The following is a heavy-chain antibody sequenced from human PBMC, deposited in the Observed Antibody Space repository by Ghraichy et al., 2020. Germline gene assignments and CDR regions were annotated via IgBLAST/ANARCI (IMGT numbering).Heavy chain of an antibody. J-gene: IGHJ4*02. CDR3: AKDRGWFSSSWYIYY. D-gene: IGHD6-13*01. CDR1: GFTFSSHA. Sequence: GGSLRLSCEASGFTFSSHAMSWVRQAPGKGLEWVSAISGGGDITYYADSVKGRFTISRDNSKDTLYLQMKRLRAEDTAVYYCAKDRGWFSSSWYIYYWGQVALVTVSS. V-gene: IGHV3-23*01. CDR2: ISGGGDIT.